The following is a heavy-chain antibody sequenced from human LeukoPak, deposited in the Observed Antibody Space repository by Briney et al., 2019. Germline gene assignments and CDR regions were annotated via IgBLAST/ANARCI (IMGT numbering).Heavy chain of an antibody. J-gene: IGHJ4*02. D-gene: IGHD3-22*01. CDR1: GYTLTELS. CDR2: FDPEDGET. CDR3: ATLSTSYFDSSGYYSTFLDS. V-gene: IGHV1-24*01. Sequence: ASVKVSCKVSGYTLTELSIHWVRRAPGKGLEWMGGFDPEDGETIYAQKFQGRVTMTEDTSTDTAYVELSTPRSEDTAVYYCATLSTSYFDSSGYYSTFLDSWGQGTLVTVSS.